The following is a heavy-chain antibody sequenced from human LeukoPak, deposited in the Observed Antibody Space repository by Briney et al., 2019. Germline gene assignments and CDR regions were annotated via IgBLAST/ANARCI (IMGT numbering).Heavy chain of an antibody. Sequence: SETLSLTCTVSGGSISSSSYYWGWIRQPPGKGLEWIGSIYYSGSTYYNPSLKSRVTISVDTSKNQFSLKLSSVTAADTAVYYCARASGSYYYYYYMDVWGKGTTVTVSS. CDR3: ARASGSYYYYYYMDV. V-gene: IGHV4-39*01. CDR1: GGSISSSSYY. CDR2: IYYSGST. J-gene: IGHJ6*03. D-gene: IGHD1-26*01.